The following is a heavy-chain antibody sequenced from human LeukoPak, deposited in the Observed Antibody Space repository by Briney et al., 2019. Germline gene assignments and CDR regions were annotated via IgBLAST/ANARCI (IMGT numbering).Heavy chain of an antibody. J-gene: IGHJ3*02. V-gene: IGHV1-2*02. Sequence: ASVKVSCKASGYTFTGYYMHWVRQAPGQGLEWMGWINPNSGGTNYAQKFQGRVTMTRDTSISTAYMELSRLRSDDTAVYYCARDYYYGDFDAFDIWGRGTMVTVSS. CDR3: ARDYYYGDFDAFDI. CDR1: GYTFTGYY. CDR2: INPNSGGT. D-gene: IGHD4-17*01.